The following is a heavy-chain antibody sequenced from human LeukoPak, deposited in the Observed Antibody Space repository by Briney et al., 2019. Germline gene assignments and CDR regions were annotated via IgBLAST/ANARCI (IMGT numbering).Heavy chain of an antibody. V-gene: IGHV3-48*02. Sequence: QPGGSLRLSCAASGFTFSSYSMNWVRQAPGKGLEWVSYISSSSSTIYYADSVKGRFTISRDNAKNSLYLQMNSLRDEDTTVYYCARSMVTHYYYYGMDVWGQGTTVTVSS. D-gene: IGHD5-18*01. CDR1: GFTFSSYS. J-gene: IGHJ6*02. CDR3: ARSMVTHYYYYGMDV. CDR2: ISSSSSTI.